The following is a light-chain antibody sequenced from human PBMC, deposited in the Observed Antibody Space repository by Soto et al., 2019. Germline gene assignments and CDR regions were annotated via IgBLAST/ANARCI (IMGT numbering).Light chain of an antibody. CDR3: SSYTSSDTLV. Sequence: QSVLTQPASVSGSPGQSITVSCTGTSSDLGGYNYVSWYQHHPGKAPKLMIYEVSNRPSGVSNRFSGSKSGNTASLTISGLQAKDEADYYCSSYTSSDTLVFGTGTKVTVL. CDR1: SSDLGGYNY. V-gene: IGLV2-14*01. CDR2: EVS. J-gene: IGLJ1*01.